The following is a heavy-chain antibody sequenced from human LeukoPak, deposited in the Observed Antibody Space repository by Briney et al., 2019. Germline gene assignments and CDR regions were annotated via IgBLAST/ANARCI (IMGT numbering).Heavy chain of an antibody. V-gene: IGHV3-30*03. D-gene: IGHD3-10*01. CDR3: ATTARHVVVRGVITY. J-gene: IGHJ4*02. CDR1: GFTFSSYG. Sequence: PGGSLRLSCAASGFTFSSYGMHWVRQAPGKGLEWVAVISYDGSNKYYADSVKGRFTISRDNSKNTLYLQMNSLRAEDTAVYYCATTARHVVVRGVITYWGQGTLVTVSS. CDR2: ISYDGSNK.